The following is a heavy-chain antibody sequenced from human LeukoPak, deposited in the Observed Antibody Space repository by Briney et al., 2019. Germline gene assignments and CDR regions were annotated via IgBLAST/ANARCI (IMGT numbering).Heavy chain of an antibody. J-gene: IGHJ4*02. Sequence: VGSLRLSCAASGLTFSSYGMHWVRQAPGKGLEWVALIWYDGSNKYYADSVKGRFTISRDNSKNTLYLQMNSLRAEDTAVYYCAKGSREGYNLDYWGQGTLVTVSS. CDR1: GLTFSSYG. CDR2: IWYDGSNK. CDR3: AKGSREGYNLDY. V-gene: IGHV3-33*06. D-gene: IGHD5-24*01.